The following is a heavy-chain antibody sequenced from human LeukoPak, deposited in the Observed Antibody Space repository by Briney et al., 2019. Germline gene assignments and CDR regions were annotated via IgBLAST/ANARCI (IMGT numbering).Heavy chain of an antibody. V-gene: IGHV4-34*01. CDR1: SVSFSNYY. Sequence: SETLSLTCAVYSVSFSNYYWSWNRQPPGRGLKWIGEINDSGRTNYNPSLMSRVTVSVDTSKNQFSLRLTSVTATDTAVYYCARRWNYGRNYYIDVWGNGATVSVSS. CDR3: ARRWNYGRNYYIDV. CDR2: INDSGRT. J-gene: IGHJ6*03. D-gene: IGHD1-7*01.